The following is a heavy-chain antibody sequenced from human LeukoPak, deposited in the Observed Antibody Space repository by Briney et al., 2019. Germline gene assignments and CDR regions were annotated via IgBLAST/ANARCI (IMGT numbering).Heavy chain of an antibody. J-gene: IGHJ2*01. CDR1: GGSISSYY. D-gene: IGHD3-3*01. CDR3: ARGVVYPRYFDL. V-gene: IGHV4-59*01. Sequence: SETLSLTCTVSGGSISSYYWSWIRQPPGKGLEWIGYIYYSGSTNYNPSLKSRVTISVDTSKNQFSLKLSSVTAADTAVYYCARGVVYPRYFDLWGRGTLGTVSS. CDR2: IYYSGST.